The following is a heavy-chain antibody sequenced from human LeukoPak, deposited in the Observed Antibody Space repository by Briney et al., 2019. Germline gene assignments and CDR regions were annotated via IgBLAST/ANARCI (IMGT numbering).Heavy chain of an antibody. CDR3: ARNFWTYYFDY. V-gene: IGHV4-61*02. Sequence: SETLSLTCTVSGGSISSGSYYWSWIRQPAGKGLEWIGRIYTSGSTNYNPSLKSRVTISVDTSMNQFSLKLSSVTAADTAVYYCARNFWTYYFDYWGQGTLVAVSS. CDR2: IYTSGST. D-gene: IGHD3/OR15-3a*01. CDR1: GGSISSGSYY. J-gene: IGHJ4*02.